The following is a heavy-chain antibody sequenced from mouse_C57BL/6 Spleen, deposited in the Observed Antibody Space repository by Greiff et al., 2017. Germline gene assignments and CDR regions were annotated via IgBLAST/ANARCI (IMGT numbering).Heavy chain of an antibody. Sequence: QVQLKQPGAELVMPGASVKLSCKASGYTFTSYWMHWVKQRPGQGLEWIGEIDPSDSYTNYNQKFKGKSTLTVDKSSSTAYMQLSSLTSEDSAVYYSASYYYGSSYVSDVWGTGTTVTVSS. CDR2: IDPSDSYT. J-gene: IGHJ1*03. V-gene: IGHV1-69*01. D-gene: IGHD1-1*01. CDR3: ASYYYGSSYVSDV. CDR1: GYTFTSYW.